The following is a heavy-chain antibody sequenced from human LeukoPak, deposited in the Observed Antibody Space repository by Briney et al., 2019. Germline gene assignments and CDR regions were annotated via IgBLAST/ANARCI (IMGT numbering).Heavy chain of an antibody. CDR3: AAVTLAARSHDAFDI. D-gene: IGHD6-6*01. Sequence: SVKVSCKASGFTFTSSAMQWVRQARGQRLEWIGWIVVGSGNTNYAQKFQERVTITRDMSTSTAYMELSSLRSEDTAVYYRAAVTLAARSHDAFDIWGQGTMLTVSS. CDR1: GFTFTSSA. CDR2: IVVGSGNT. J-gene: IGHJ3*02. V-gene: IGHV1-58*02.